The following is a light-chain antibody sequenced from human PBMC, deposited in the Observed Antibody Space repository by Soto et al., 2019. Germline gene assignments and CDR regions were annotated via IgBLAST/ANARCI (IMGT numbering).Light chain of an antibody. V-gene: IGKV3-20*01. CDR2: GAS. CDR1: QSVSSSY. CDR3: QQYGSSPRT. Sequence: IVLTQSPGTLSLSPGQRETISCRASQSVSSSYLAWYQQKPGQAPRLLIYGASSRATGIPDRFSGSGSGTDFTLTLSRLEPEDFAVYYCQQYGSSPRTFGQGTKVDIK. J-gene: IGKJ1*01.